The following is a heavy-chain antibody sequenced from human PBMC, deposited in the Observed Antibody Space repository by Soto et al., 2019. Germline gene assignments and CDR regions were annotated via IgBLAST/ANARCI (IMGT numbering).Heavy chain of an antibody. CDR2: IVPMLGTP. Sequence: QVQLVQSGAEVKEPGSSVRVSCKASGGTFDNFIMNWVRQTPGRGLEWMGGIVPMLGTPTYAEKFKGRVTISATGSTTTMYMEVELMSSEDTDIYYCARTGTYSSYVSQYSGLDVWGQGTTVTVSS. CDR1: GGTFDNFI. J-gene: IGHJ6*02. CDR3: ARTGTYSSYVSQYSGLDV. V-gene: IGHV1-69*01. D-gene: IGHD5-12*01.